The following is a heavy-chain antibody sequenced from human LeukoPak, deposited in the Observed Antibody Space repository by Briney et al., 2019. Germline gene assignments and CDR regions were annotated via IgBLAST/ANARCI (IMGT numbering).Heavy chain of an antibody. Sequence: GGSLKLSCAASGFTFSGSAMHWVRQASGKGLEWVGRIRSKANSYATAYAAPVKGRFTISRDDSKNTAYLQMNSLKTEDTAVYYCTRPGGDWTLGGGVWFDPWGQGTLVTVSS. CDR1: GFTFSGSA. V-gene: IGHV3-73*01. CDR2: IRSKANSYAT. CDR3: TRPGGDWTLGGGVWFDP. D-gene: IGHD3-16*01. J-gene: IGHJ5*02.